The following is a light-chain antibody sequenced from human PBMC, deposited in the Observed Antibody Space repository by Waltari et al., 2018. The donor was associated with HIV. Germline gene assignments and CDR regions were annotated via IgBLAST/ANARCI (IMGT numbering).Light chain of an antibody. V-gene: IGLV3-19*01. Sequence: SSELPQHPAVSVALGQTVTITCPGDSIRDFYAGWYQQKPGQAPIVILYGKNRRPSGIPDRFSGSNSGNTASLTITGAQAEDEADYYCSCRDVNAYHHYDFATGTRVTVL. CDR2: GKN. CDR3: SCRDVNAYHHYD. J-gene: IGLJ1*01. CDR1: SIRDFY.